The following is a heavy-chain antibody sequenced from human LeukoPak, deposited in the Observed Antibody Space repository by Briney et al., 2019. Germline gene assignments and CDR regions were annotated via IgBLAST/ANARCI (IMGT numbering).Heavy chain of an antibody. CDR2: INPNSGRT. CDR3: AREYSGSDSGGYFDY. CDR1: AHTFTVYY. J-gene: IGHJ4*02. D-gene: IGHD5-12*01. V-gene: IGHV1-2*02. Sequence: ASVKVSCKASAHTFTVYYMHWVRQAPGQGLEWMGWINPNSGRTNYAQKFQGRVTMTRDTSISTAYMELSRLRSDDTAVYYCAREYSGSDSGGYFDYWGQGTLVTVSS.